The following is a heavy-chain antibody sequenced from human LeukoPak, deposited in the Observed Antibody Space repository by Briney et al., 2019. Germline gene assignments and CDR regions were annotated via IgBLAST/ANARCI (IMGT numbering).Heavy chain of an antibody. CDR3: ARSGFSTGFYLDF. CDR2: IDPPSGAP. J-gene: IGHJ4*02. V-gene: IGHV1-2*02. Sequence: ASVKVSCKASGYTFTGQFIHWLRQAPGQGLELMGWIDPPSGAPHYAQKFQDTIALTRDTSIATAYMEVTRVQTADTAVYYCARSGFSTGFYLDFWGQGTPISVSS. D-gene: IGHD6-19*01. CDR1: GYTFTGQF.